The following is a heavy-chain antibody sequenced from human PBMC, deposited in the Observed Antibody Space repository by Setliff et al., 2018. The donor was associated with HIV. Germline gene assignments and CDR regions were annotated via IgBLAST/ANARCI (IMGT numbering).Heavy chain of an antibody. D-gene: IGHD3-10*01. J-gene: IGHJ4*02. Sequence: SETLSLTCAVYGGSFSGYFWSWVRQSPGKGLEWIGEINHNRKTNYNPSLKSRVTISIDRSKNQFSLKLNSVIAADTALYYCTRVRDHYDSGTYYRPLYFFDSWGQGTLVTVSS. CDR3: TRVRDHYDSGTYYRPLYFFDS. CDR2: INHNRKT. CDR1: GGSFSGYF. V-gene: IGHV4-34*01.